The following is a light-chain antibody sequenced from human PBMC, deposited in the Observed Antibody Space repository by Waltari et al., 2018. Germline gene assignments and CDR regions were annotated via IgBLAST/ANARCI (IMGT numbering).Light chain of an antibody. CDR3: QQSYSTPRT. Sequence: IQITHSPPSLSASVGDTVTITCRASQSLNNYLNWYQQKPGKAPKLLIYDVSSLQSGVPSRFSGSGSGTDFTLTISSLQPEDFATYYCQQSYSTPRTFGHGTKVEI. V-gene: IGKV1-39*01. CDR1: QSLNNY. J-gene: IGKJ1*01. CDR2: DVS.